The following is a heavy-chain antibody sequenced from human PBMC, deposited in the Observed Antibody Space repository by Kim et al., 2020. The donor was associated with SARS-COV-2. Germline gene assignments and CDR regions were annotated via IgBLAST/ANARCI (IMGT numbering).Heavy chain of an antibody. D-gene: IGHD3-22*01. CDR1: GFTFSSYG. V-gene: IGHV3-33*05. J-gene: IGHJ6*02. CDR3: ASSYYYDSSGYYYYYYGMDV. CDR2: ISYDGINK. Sequence: GGSLRLSCAASGFTFSSYGMHWVRQAPVKGLEWVAVISYDGINKYYADSVKGRFTISRDNSKNTLYLQMNSLRAEDTAVYYCASSYYYDSSGYYYYYYGMDVWGQGTTVTVSS.